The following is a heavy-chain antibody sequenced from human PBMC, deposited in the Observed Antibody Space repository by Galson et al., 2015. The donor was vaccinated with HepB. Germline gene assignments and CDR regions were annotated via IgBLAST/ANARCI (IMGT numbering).Heavy chain of an antibody. CDR2: IYYSGST. J-gene: IGHJ6*02. D-gene: IGHD5/OR15-5a*01. CDR3: ARLSRGSVLYYYYYGMDV. Sequence: SETLSLTCTVSGGSISSYYWSWIRQPPGKGLEWIGYIYYSGSTNYNPSLKSRVTISVDTSKNQFSLKLSSVTAADTAVYYCARLSRGSVLYYYYYGMDVWGQGTTVTVSS. CDR1: GGSISSYY. V-gene: IGHV4-59*08.